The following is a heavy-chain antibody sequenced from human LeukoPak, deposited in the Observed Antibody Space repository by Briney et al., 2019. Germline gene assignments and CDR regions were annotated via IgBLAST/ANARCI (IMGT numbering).Heavy chain of an antibody. J-gene: IGHJ2*01. V-gene: IGHV3-23*01. CDR3: AKDLEDYGDPLGWYFDL. CDR1: GFSFDDYA. CDR2: ISGSGGST. Sequence: GGSLRLSCAAPGFSFDDYAIHWVRQAPGKGLEWVSAISGSGGSTYYADSVKGRFTISRDNSKNTLYLQMNSLRAEDTAVYYCAKDLEDYGDPLGWYFDLWGRGTLVTVSS. D-gene: IGHD4-17*01.